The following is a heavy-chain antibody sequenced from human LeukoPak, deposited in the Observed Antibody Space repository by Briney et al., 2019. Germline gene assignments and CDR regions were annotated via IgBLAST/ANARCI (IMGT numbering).Heavy chain of an antibody. D-gene: IGHD1-14*01. CDR1: GGSFSGYY. Sequence: SETLSLTCAVYGGSFSGYYWSWIRQPPGKGLEWIGEINHSGSTNYNPSLKSRVTISVDTSKNQFSLRQNSVTAADTAVYFCVGSDFSTPYAFAVWGQGTMVAVSS. V-gene: IGHV4-34*01. CDR3: VGSDFSTPYAFAV. J-gene: IGHJ3*01. CDR2: INHSGST.